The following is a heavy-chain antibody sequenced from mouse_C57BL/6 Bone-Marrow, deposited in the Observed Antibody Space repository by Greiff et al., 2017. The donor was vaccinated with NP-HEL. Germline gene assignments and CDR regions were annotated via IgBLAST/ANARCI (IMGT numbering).Heavy chain of an antibody. J-gene: IGHJ4*01. CDR2: IDPANGNT. Sequence: VQLQQSVAELVRPGASVKLSCTASGFNIKNTYMHWVKQRPEQGLEWIGRIDPANGNTKYAPKFQGKATITADTSSNTAYLQLSSLTSEDTAIYYCAQRVGYGYDDYAMDYWGQGTSVTVSS. D-gene: IGHD2-2*01. CDR3: AQRVGYGYDDYAMDY. V-gene: IGHV14-3*01. CDR1: GFNIKNTY.